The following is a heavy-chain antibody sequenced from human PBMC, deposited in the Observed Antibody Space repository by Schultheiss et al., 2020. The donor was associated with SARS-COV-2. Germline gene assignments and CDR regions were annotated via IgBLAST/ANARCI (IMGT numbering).Heavy chain of an antibody. Sequence: GESLKISCAASGFPFSSYGMHWVRQAPGKGLEWVAVISYDGSNKYYADSVKGRFTISRDNSKNTLYLQMNSLRAEDTAVYYCGGDKGNCGSGTCYSYGLVDHWGQGTLGTVS. D-gene: IGHD2-15*01. CDR2: ISYDGSNK. J-gene: IGHJ5*02. CDR3: GGDKGNCGSGTCYSYGLVDH. V-gene: IGHV3-30*03. CDR1: GFPFSSYG.